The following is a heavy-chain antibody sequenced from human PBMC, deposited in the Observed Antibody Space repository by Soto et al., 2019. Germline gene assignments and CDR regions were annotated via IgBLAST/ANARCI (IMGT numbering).Heavy chain of an antibody. D-gene: IGHD6-19*01. Sequence: ASVKVSCKASGYTSTSYDINWVRQATGQGLEWMGWMNPNSGNTGYAQKFQGRVTMTRNTSISTAYMELSSLRSEDTAVYYCARGYSSVAGYAFDIWGQGTMVTVSS. CDR2: MNPNSGNT. CDR1: GYTSTSYD. J-gene: IGHJ3*02. CDR3: ARGYSSVAGYAFDI. V-gene: IGHV1-8*01.